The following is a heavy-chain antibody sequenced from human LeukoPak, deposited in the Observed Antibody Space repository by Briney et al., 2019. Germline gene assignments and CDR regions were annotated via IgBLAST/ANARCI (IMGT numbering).Heavy chain of an antibody. CDR3: ARRQRGVVWDYFDY. CDR1: GYTFTSYG. J-gene: IGHJ4*02. CDR2: ISAYNGNT. V-gene: IGHV1-18*01. D-gene: IGHD3-10*01. Sequence: ASVKVSCKASGYTFTSYGISWVRQAPGQGLERMGWISAYNGNTNYAQKLQGRVTMTTDTSTSTAYMELRSLRSDDTAVYYCARRQRGVVWDYFDYWGQGTLVTVSS.